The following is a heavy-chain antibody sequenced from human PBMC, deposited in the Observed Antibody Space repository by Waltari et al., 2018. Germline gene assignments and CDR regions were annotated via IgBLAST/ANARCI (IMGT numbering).Heavy chain of an antibody. D-gene: IGHD3-10*01. Sequence: QVQLQESGPGLVKPSETLSLTCAVSGYSISSGYYWGWLRQPPGKGLEWIGSIYHSGSTYYNPSLKSRVTISVDTSKNQFSLKLSSVTAADTAVYYCARERVYGSGTQLDHDAFDIWGQGTMVTVSS. CDR1: GYSISSGYY. CDR3: ARERVYGSGTQLDHDAFDI. J-gene: IGHJ3*02. CDR2: IYHSGST. V-gene: IGHV4-38-2*02.